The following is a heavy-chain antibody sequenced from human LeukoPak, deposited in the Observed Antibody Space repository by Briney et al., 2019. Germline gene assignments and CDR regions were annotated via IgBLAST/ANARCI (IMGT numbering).Heavy chain of an antibody. Sequence: PGGSLRLSCAASGFTFSSYEMNWVRQAPGRGLEWVSAISSTGGTAYYADSVKGRFTISRDNSKNTLYLQMNSLRAEDTAVYYCAESSVVTATSPPGYWGQGTLVTVSS. J-gene: IGHJ4*02. CDR1: GFTFSSYE. CDR2: ISSTGGTA. D-gene: IGHD2-21*02. V-gene: IGHV3-23*01. CDR3: AESSVVTATSPPGY.